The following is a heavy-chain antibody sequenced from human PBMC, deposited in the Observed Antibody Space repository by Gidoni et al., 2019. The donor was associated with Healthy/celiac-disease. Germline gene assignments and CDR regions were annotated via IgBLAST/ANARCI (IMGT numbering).Heavy chain of an antibody. J-gene: IGHJ4*02. Sequence: QVQLVESGGGVVQPGRSLRLSCAASGFPFNSYAMHWVRQAPGKGLEWVVVISYDGKHKYYADSVKGRFTISRDNSKNTLYLQMNSLRAEDTAVYSCAGGYCSGGSCYSHFDYWGQGTLVTVSS. V-gene: IGHV3-30*04. CDR3: AGGYCSGGSCYSHFDY. CDR1: GFPFNSYA. D-gene: IGHD2-15*01. CDR2: ISYDGKHK.